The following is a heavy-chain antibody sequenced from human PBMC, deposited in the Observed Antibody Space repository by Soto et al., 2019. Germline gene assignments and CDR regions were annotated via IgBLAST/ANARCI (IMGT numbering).Heavy chain of an antibody. J-gene: IGHJ4*02. D-gene: IGHD5-18*01. Sequence: GGSLRLSCAASGFTFTYFAMSWVRQAPGKGLEWVSTISGTDSKSNYADSVRGRFTISRDSSKSTLFLQLSGLRDDDTAVCHCVKGVYSSGSDFFDYWGQGTPVTVSS. CDR1: GFTFTYFA. CDR2: ISGTDSKS. V-gene: IGHV3-23*01. CDR3: VKGVYSSGSDFFDY.